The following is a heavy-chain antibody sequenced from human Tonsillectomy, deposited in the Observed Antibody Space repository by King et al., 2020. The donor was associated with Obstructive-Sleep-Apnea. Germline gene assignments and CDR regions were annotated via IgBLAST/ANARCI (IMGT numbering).Heavy chain of an antibody. CDR1: GYSIISGFY. D-gene: IGHD2-15*01. CDR2: IILCGST. J-gene: IGHJ4*02. CDR3: ARDPNSGGGSCYFDY. Sequence: VQLQESGPGPVKPSETLSLTCAVSGYSIISGFYWGLIRQPPGKGLEWIGGIILCGSTYYNPVLRRPVTIYVDTSKNQFSLKLRVVTATDTAVYHCARDPNSGGGSCYFDYWGQGTLVAVSS. V-gene: IGHV4-38-2*02.